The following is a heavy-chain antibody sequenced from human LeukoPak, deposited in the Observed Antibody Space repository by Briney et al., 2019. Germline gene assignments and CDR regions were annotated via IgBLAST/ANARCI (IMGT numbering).Heavy chain of an antibody. CDR3: ATVFGPFLRPKYAFDI. CDR2: FDPEDGET. Sequence: ASVKVSCKVSGYTLTELSMHWVRQAPGKGLEWMGGFDPEDGETIYAKKFQGRVTMTEDTSTDTAYMELSSLRSEDTAVYYCATVFGPFLRPKYAFDIWGQGTMVTVSS. V-gene: IGHV1-24*01. CDR1: GYTLTELS. J-gene: IGHJ3*02. D-gene: IGHD3-3*02.